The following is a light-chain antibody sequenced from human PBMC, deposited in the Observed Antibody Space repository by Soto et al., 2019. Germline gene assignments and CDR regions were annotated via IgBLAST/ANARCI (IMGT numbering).Light chain of an antibody. CDR2: DAS. J-gene: IGKJ5*01. Sequence: EIVLTQSPATLSLSPGERATLSCRASQSVSSYLAWYQQKPGQAPRLLIYDASNRATGIPARFSGSGSGTDFTINISSLEPEDFAVYYCQQRSNWPPITFGQGTRLEIK. CDR1: QSVSSY. V-gene: IGKV3-11*01. CDR3: QQRSNWPPIT.